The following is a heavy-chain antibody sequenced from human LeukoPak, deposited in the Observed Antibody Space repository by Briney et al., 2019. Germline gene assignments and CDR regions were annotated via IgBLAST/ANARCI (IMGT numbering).Heavy chain of an antibody. D-gene: IGHD2-2*01. CDR2: IIPIFGTA. V-gene: IGHV1-69*13. CDR1: GYTFTSYG. J-gene: IGHJ3*02. Sequence: GASVKVSCKASGYTFTSYGISWVRQAPGQGLEWMGGIIPIFGTANYAQKFQGRVTITADESTSTAYMELSSLRSEDTAVYYCARARPGYCSSTSCLGAFDIWGQGTMVTVSS. CDR3: ARARPGYCSSTSCLGAFDI.